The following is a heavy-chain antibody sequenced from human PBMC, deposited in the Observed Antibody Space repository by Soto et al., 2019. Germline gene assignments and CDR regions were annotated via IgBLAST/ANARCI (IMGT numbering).Heavy chain of an antibody. CDR2: INPNSGGT. J-gene: IGHJ6*02. V-gene: IGHV1-2*02. CDR1: GFTFSACY. CDR3: AKSLLDEYSSSWRSAYYGMDV. Sequence: QVQLVQSGAELKKPGASVKVSCKASGFTFSACYIYWVRQAPGHGLEWIGWINPNSGGTNNAQKFQGRVTMTRDTSTSTVYMELSALIPDDTAVYYCAKSLLDEYSSSWRSAYYGMDVWGQGTTVTVSS. D-gene: IGHD6-13*01.